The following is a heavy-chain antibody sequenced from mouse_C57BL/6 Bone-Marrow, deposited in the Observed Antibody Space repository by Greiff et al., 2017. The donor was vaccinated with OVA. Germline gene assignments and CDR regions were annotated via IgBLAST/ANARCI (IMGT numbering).Heavy chain of an antibody. CDR2: INYDGSST. CDR3: ARELRLPSTHFDY. Sequence: EVKVVESEGGLVQPGSSMKLSCTASGFTFSDYYMAWVRQVPEKGLEWVANINYDGSSTYYLDSLKSRFIISRDNAKNILYLQMSSLKSEDTATYYCARELRLPSTHFDYWGQGTTLTVSS. J-gene: IGHJ2*01. CDR1: GFTFSDYY. D-gene: IGHD3-2*02. V-gene: IGHV5-16*01.